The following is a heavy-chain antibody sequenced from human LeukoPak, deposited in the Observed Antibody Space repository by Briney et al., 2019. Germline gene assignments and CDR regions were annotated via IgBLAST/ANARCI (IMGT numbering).Heavy chain of an antibody. CDR2: IFYSGST. Sequence: SETLSLTCTVSGGSISSSSYYWGWIRQPPGKGLEWIGNIFYSGSTYYNPSLRSRVTISVDTSKNQFSLKLSSVTAADTAVYYCARDYGDFRHWFDPWGQGTLVTVSS. V-gene: IGHV4-39*07. J-gene: IGHJ5*02. CDR1: GGSISSSSYY. CDR3: ARDYGDFRHWFDP. D-gene: IGHD4-17*01.